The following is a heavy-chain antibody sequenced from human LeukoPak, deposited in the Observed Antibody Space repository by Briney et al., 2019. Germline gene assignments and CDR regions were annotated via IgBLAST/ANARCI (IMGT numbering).Heavy chain of an antibody. J-gene: IGHJ6*03. Sequence: SETLSLTCTVSGGSISSSSYYWGWIRQPPGKGLEWIGSIYYSGSTYYNPSLKSRVTISVDTSKNQFSLKLSSVTAADTAVYYCAREYCSRTSCYRYYYYYMDVWGKGTTVTVSS. CDR3: AREYCSRTSCYRYYYYYMDV. CDR1: GGSISSSSYY. D-gene: IGHD2-2*01. CDR2: IYYSGST. V-gene: IGHV4-39*07.